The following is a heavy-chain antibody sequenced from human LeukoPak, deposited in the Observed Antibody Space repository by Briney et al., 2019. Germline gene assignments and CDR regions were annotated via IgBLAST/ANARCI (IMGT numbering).Heavy chain of an antibody. D-gene: IGHD3-10*01. CDR1: GGSISSYY. CDR3: ARGFWDSGSGNYYYYMDV. Sequence: SETLSLTCTVSGGSISSYYWSWIRQPPGKGLEWIGYIYYSGSTNYSPSLKSRVTISVDTSKNQFSLKLSSVTAADTAVYYCARGFWDSGSGNYYYYMDVWGKGTTVTISS. CDR2: IYYSGST. J-gene: IGHJ6*03. V-gene: IGHV4-59*01.